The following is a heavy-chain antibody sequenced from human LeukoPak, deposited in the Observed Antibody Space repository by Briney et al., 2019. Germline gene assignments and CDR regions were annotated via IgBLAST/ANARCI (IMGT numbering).Heavy chain of an antibody. Sequence: PGGSLRLSCAASGLTFDDYAMHWVRQAPGKGLEWVSLISGDGGSTYYADSVKGRFTISRDNSKNSLYLQMNSLRTEDTALYYCAKESSSSGEFDYWGQGTLVTVSS. D-gene: IGHD6-6*01. V-gene: IGHV3-43*02. CDR3: AKESSSSGEFDY. J-gene: IGHJ4*02. CDR2: ISGDGGST. CDR1: GLTFDDYA.